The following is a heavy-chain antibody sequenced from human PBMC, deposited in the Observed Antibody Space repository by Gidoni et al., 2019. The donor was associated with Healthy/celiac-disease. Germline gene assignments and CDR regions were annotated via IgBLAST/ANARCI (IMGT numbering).Heavy chain of an antibody. V-gene: IGHV3-30*01. Sequence: FTISRDNSKNTLYLQMNSLRAEDTAVYYCARDGGVVVADETLYYYYGMDVWGQGTTVTVSS. CDR3: ARDGGVVVADETLYYYYGMDV. J-gene: IGHJ6*02. D-gene: IGHD2-15*01.